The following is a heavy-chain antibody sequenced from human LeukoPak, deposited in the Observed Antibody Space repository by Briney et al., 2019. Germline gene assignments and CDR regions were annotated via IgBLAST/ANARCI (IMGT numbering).Heavy chain of an antibody. Sequence: GGSLRLSCAASGFTFSSYEMNWVRQAPGKGLEWVSYISSSGSTIYYADSVKGRFTISRDNAKNSLYLQMNSLRAEDTAVYYCARDQERFRPMDVWGQGTTVTVSS. CDR1: GFTFSSYE. D-gene: IGHD3-3*01. J-gene: IGHJ6*02. V-gene: IGHV3-48*03. CDR3: ARDQERFRPMDV. CDR2: ISSSGSTI.